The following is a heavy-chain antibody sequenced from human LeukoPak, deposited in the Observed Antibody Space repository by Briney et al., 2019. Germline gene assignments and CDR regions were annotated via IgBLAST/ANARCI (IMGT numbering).Heavy chain of an antibody. D-gene: IGHD2-15*01. CDR1: GFTFSRDA. Sequence: GGSLRLSCAASGFTFSRDAMNWVRQAPGKGLEWVSIISGNGGTTYYADAVKGRFTLSRDNSKNTLYLQINSLRVEDTAFYYCARAAYCSGGSCYEDYWGQGTLVTVSS. CDR3: ARAAYCSGGSCYEDY. CDR2: ISGNGGTT. V-gene: IGHV3-23*01. J-gene: IGHJ4*02.